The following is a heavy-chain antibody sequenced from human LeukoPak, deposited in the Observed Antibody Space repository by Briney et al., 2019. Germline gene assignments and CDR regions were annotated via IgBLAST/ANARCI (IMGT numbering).Heavy chain of an antibody. Sequence: ASVKVSCKASGYTFNSYDISWVRQAPGQGLEWMAWISTYNGNTNYALKFQGRFTVTTDSSTSTAYMELRNLRFDDTAVYYCARDGTSTDDYWGQGTLVTVSS. V-gene: IGHV1-18*01. CDR2: ISTYNGNT. J-gene: IGHJ4*02. CDR3: ARDGTSTDDY. D-gene: IGHD2-2*01. CDR1: GYTFNSYD.